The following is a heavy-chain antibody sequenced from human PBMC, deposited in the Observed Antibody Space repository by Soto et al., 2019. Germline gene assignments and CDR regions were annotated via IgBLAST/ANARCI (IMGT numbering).Heavy chain of an antibody. CDR2: IDPSDSYT. CDR1: GYSFTSYW. CDR3: ARIVYSSGRPDAFDI. D-gene: IGHD6-19*01. Sequence: GESLKISCKGSGYSFTSYWISWVRQMPGKGLEWMGRIDPSDSYTNYSPSFQGHVTISADKSISTAYLQWSSPKASETAMYYCARIVYSSGRPDAFDIWGQGTMVTVSS. V-gene: IGHV5-10-1*01. J-gene: IGHJ3*02.